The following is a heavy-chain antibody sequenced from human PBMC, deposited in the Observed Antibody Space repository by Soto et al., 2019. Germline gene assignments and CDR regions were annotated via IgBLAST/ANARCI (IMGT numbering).Heavy chain of an antibody. CDR2: IVVGSGNT. J-gene: IGHJ3*01. Sequence: SVKVSCKASAFNFFVLQWVRQARGQPLEWIGWIVVGSGNTNYAQKFQERVTITRDMSTSTAYMELSSLRSEDTAVYYCAAEFSNTHAFDDWG. D-gene: IGHD2-2*02. V-gene: IGHV1-58*01. CDR3: AAEFSNTHAFDD. CDR1: AFNFFV.